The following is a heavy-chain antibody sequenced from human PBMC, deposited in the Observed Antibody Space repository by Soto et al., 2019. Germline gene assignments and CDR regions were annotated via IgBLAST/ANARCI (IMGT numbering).Heavy chain of an antibody. CDR2: IIPIPGTA. Sequence: QVQLVQSGAEVKKPGSSVKVSCKASGGTFSSYAISWVRQAPGQGLEWMGGIIPIPGTANYAQKFQGRVTTTADEPTSTAYMELSSLRSEDTAVYYCARSQGSSTSLEIYYYYYYGMDVWGQGTTVTVSS. CDR3: ARSQGSSTSLEIYYYYYYGMDV. D-gene: IGHD2-2*01. CDR1: GGTFSSYA. V-gene: IGHV1-69*01. J-gene: IGHJ6*02.